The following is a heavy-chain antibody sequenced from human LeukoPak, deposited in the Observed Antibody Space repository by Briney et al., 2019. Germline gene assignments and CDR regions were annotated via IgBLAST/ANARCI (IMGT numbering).Heavy chain of an antibody. CDR2: ISWNSGSI. D-gene: IGHD5-18*01. CDR3: AKGNSYGYVY. V-gene: IGHV3-9*01. J-gene: IGHJ4*02. CDR1: GFTFSNTW. Sequence: GGSLRLSCAASGFTFSNTWMSWVRQAPGKGLEWVSGISWNSGSIGYADSVKGRFTISRDNAKNSLYLQMNSLRAEDTALYYCAKGNSYGYVYWGQGTLVTVSS.